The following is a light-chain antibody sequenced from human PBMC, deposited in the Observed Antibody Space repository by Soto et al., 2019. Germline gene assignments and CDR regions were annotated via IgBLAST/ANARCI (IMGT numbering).Light chain of an antibody. CDR2: DVS. J-gene: IGKJ5*01. CDR1: QDISDN. V-gene: IGKV1-33*01. CDR3: QQYYNLPIT. Sequence: DIQMTQSPSSLSTSVGDRVTITCQASQDISDNLNWYQQKQGKAPKVLISDVSNLETGVSSRFSGSGSGTDFTVTISSLQPEDFATYSCQQYYNLPITFGQGTRLEIK.